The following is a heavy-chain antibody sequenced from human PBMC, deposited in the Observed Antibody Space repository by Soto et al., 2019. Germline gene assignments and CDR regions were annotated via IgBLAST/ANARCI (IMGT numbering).Heavy chain of an antibody. J-gene: IGHJ4*02. D-gene: IGHD2-2*01. CDR2: IYYSGST. V-gene: IGHV4-59*08. CDR3: ARLPNARTVDY. CDR1: GGSISSYY. Sequence: QVQLQESGPGLVKPSETLSLTCTVSGGSISSYYWSWIRQPPGKGLEWIGYIYYSGSTNYNPSLKSRVTISVDTSKNQFSLKLSSVTAADTAVYYCARLPNARTVDYWGQGTLVTVSS.